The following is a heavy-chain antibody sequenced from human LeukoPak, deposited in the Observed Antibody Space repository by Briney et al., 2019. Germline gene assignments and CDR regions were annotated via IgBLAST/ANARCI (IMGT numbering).Heavy chain of an antibody. CDR3: ARARRTSTVTTYYLDF. Sequence: ASVTVSCKASGYIFTDYAIQWVRQAPGQGLEWMGWINAGNGKTKYSQKFQGRVTITRDTSASTAYMELSGLRSDDTAVYYCARARRTSTVTTYYLDFWGQGTLVTVSS. J-gene: IGHJ4*02. CDR1: GYIFTDYA. D-gene: IGHD4-17*01. CDR2: INAGNGKT. V-gene: IGHV1-3*01.